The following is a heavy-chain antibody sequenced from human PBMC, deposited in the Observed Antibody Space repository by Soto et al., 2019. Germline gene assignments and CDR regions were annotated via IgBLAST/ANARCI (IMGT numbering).Heavy chain of an antibody. Sequence: QVQLVQSGAELKKPGSSVKVSYKASGDTFSFYTINWVRQAPGLGLEWMGRVNPILSMSNYAQKFQGRVTMTSAKXTSTAYMELRSLRSEDTAFYYCATSYGSGYRAFDYWGQGALVTVSS. J-gene: IGHJ4*02. V-gene: IGHV1-69*02. CDR1: GDTFSFYT. D-gene: IGHD3-10*01. CDR2: VNPILSMS. CDR3: ATSYGSGYRAFDY.